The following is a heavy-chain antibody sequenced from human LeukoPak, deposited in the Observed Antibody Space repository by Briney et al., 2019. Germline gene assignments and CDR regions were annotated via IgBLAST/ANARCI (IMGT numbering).Heavy chain of an antibody. CDR1: GFTFSSYW. D-gene: IGHD1-1*01. Sequence: GSLRLSCAASGFTFSSYWMSWIRQPPGKGLEWIGYIYYSGSTNYNPSLKSRITISVDTSKNQFSLKLSSVTAADTAVYYCARVYWNDVYWGQGTLVTVSS. CDR2: IYYSGST. J-gene: IGHJ4*02. CDR3: ARVYWNDVY. V-gene: IGHV4-59*01.